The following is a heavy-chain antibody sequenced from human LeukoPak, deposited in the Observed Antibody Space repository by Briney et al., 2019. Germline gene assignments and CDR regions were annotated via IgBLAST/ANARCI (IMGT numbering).Heavy chain of an antibody. CDR2: IKQDGSEK. D-gene: IGHD5-18*01. V-gene: IGHV3-7*01. CDR3: ARSLWPEDY. Sequence: GGSLRLSCAASGFTFSSYWMSWVRQAPGKGLEWVANIKQDGSEKNYVDSVKGRFTISRDNAKTSLYLQMNSLRAEDTAAYYCARSLWPEDYWGQGTLVTVSS. J-gene: IGHJ4*02. CDR1: GFTFSSYW.